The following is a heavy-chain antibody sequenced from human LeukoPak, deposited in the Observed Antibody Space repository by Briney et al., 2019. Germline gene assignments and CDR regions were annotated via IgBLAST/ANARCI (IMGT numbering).Heavy chain of an antibody. CDR2: ISSSSSTI. D-gene: IGHD1-26*01. Sequence: GGSLRLSCAASGFSFSSYSMNWVRQAPGKGLEWVSYISSSSSTIYYADSVKGRFTISRDNAKNSLYLQLNSLRAADTAVYYCARPRVGATGWFDPWGQGTLVTVSS. CDR1: GFSFSSYS. V-gene: IGHV3-48*01. CDR3: ARPRVGATGWFDP. J-gene: IGHJ5*02.